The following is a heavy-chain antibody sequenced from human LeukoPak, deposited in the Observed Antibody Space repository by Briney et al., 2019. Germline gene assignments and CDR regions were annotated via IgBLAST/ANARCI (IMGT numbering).Heavy chain of an antibody. CDR2: TYDRSKWYH. CDR3: ARGNRDFDS. V-gene: IGHV6-1*01. CDR1: GDSVSTNSAA. Sequence: SQTLSLTCAISGDSVSTNSAAWNWIRQSPSRGLEWEGRTYDRSKWYHDYAPSVQSRITINPDTSKNQFSLHLNSVTPEDTAVYYCARGNRDFDSWGQGTLVTVSS. D-gene: IGHD2-21*02. J-gene: IGHJ5*01.